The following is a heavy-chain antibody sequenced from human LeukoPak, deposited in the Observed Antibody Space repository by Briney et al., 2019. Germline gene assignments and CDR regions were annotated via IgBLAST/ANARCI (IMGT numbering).Heavy chain of an antibody. J-gene: IGHJ5*02. CDR3: ARPEPRYSAFDP. Sequence: PGGSLRLSCAASGFTFSSYEMNWVRQAPGKGLEWVSYISSSGTTIYYADSVKGRFTISRDNAKNSLYLQMNSLRDDDTAVYYCARPEPRYSAFDPWGQGTLVTVSS. V-gene: IGHV3-48*03. D-gene: IGHD1-1*01. CDR2: ISSSGTTI. CDR1: GFTFSSYE.